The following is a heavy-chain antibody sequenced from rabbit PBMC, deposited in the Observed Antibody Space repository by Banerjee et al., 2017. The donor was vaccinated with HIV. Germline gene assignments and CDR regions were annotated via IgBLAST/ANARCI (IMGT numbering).Heavy chain of an antibody. CDR2: IGTGSSGST. Sequence: QEQLVESGGGLVQPGASLTLTCTASGFSFSSGYWICWVRQAPGKGLEWIGCIGTGSSGSTYYANWAKGRFTISKTSSTTVTLQMTSLTVADTATYFCARDTNSDGYFKLWGPGTLVTVS. CDR3: ARDTNSDGYFKL. CDR1: GFSFSSGYW. J-gene: IGHJ4*01. V-gene: IGHV1S45*01. D-gene: IGHD6-1*01.